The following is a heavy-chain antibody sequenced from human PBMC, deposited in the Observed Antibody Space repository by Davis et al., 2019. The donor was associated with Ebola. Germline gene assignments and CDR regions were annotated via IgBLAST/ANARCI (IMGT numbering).Heavy chain of an antibody. CDR3: ARATRPVTYYDFWSTFDY. CDR2: IYYSGST. D-gene: IGHD3-3*01. Sequence: SETLSLTCTVSGGSVSSGGYYWSWIRQPPGKGLEWIGYIYYSGSTYYNPSLKSRVTISVDTSKNQCSLRLSSVTAADTAVFYCARATRPVTYYDFWSTFDYWGQGALVTVSS. J-gene: IGHJ4*02. CDR1: GGSVSSGGYY. V-gene: IGHV4-30-4*01.